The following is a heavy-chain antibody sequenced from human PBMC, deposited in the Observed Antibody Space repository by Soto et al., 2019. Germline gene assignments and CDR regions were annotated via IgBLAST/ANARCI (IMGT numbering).Heavy chain of an antibody. D-gene: IGHD2-2*01. CDR3: AKDLEGYCSSTSCYTYFGLDV. CDR1: GFTFSSYV. CDR2: ISYDGSNK. Sequence: GSLRLSCAASGFTFSSYVMHWVRQAPGKGLEWVAVISYDGSNKYYADSVKGRFTISRDNSKHTPFLQMNSLRPEDTAVYYCAKDLEGYCSSTSCYTYFGLDVWGQGTTVTVSS. V-gene: IGHV3-30*18. J-gene: IGHJ6*02.